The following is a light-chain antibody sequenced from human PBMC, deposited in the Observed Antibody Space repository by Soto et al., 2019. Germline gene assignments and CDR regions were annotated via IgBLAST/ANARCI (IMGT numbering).Light chain of an antibody. V-gene: IGLV2-14*01. CDR1: SSDVGGYNY. CDR2: EVT. CDR3: SSYTSRSTLV. J-gene: IGLJ1*01. Sequence: QSALAQPPSVSFSPGQSITISCTGTSSDVGGYNYVSWYQQHPGKAPKLMIYEVTNRPSGVSNRFSGSKSGNTASLTISGLQAEDEADYYCSSYTSRSTLVFGTGTKVTVL.